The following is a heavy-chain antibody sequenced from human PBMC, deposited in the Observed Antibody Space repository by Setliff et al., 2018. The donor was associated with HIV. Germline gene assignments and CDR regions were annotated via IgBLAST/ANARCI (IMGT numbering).Heavy chain of an antibody. CDR2: INHSGSP. CDR1: GGSFSGYY. V-gene: IGHV4-34*01. J-gene: IGHJ4*02. D-gene: IGHD3-22*01. CDR3: ARQSGVYDSSGHMDL. Sequence: SETLSLTCAVYGGSFSGYYWTWIRQPPGKGLEWIGEINHSGSPKYNPSLKSRVTVSVDTSKNQFSLKLSSVTAADTAVYYCARQSGVYDSSGHMDLWGQGTVVTVSS.